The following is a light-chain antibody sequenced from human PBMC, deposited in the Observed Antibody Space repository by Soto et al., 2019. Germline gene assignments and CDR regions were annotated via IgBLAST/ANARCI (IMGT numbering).Light chain of an antibody. CDR1: SSDVGAYIY. V-gene: IGLV2-14*01. CDR2: EVT. J-gene: IGLJ1*01. CDR3: CSYTSSRTYV. Sequence: QSVLTQPASVSGSPGQSITISCTGTSSDVGAYIYVSWYQHHPGKAPKVMIYEVTNRPSGVSDRFSGSKSGNTASLTISGPQAEEEADYYCCSYTSSRTYVFGTGTKVTVL.